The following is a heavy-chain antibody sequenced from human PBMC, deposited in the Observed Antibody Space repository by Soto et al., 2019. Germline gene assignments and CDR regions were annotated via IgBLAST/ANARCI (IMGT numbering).Heavy chain of an antibody. CDR3: AKDLVAAAGLLPPQH. CDR1: GFTFSSYG. J-gene: IGHJ1*01. CDR2: ISYDGSNK. V-gene: IGHV3-30*18. Sequence: QVQLVESGGGVVQPGRSLRLSCAASGFTFSSYGMHWVRQAPGKGLEWVAVISYDGSNKYYADSVKGRFTISRDNSKNTLYLQMNSLRAEATAVYYCAKDLVAAAGLLPPQHWGQGTLVTVSS. D-gene: IGHD6-13*01.